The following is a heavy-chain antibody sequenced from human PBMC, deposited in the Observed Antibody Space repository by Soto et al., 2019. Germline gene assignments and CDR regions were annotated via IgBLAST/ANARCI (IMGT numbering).Heavy chain of an antibody. Sequence: QVQLVESGGGVVQPGRSLRLSCAASGFTFSSYGMHWVRQAPVKGLEWVAVIWYDGSNKYYADSVKGRFTISRDNSKNTMYLQMNSLRAEDTAVYYCARERGNDYGGGFDYWGQGTLVTVSS. D-gene: IGHD4-17*01. V-gene: IGHV3-33*01. J-gene: IGHJ4*02. CDR2: IWYDGSNK. CDR1: GFTFSSYG. CDR3: ARERGNDYGGGFDY.